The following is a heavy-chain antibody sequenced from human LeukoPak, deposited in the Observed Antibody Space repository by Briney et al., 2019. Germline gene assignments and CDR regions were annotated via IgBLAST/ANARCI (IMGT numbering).Heavy chain of an antibody. Sequence: ASVNVSCKASGYTFTSYDINWVRQAPGQGLEWMGWISAYNGNTNYAQRLQGRVTMTTDTSTSTAYMELRSLRSDDTAVYYCASCSSTSCYWFDYWGQGTLVTVSS. V-gene: IGHV1-18*01. D-gene: IGHD2-2*01. CDR1: GYTFTSYD. J-gene: IGHJ4*02. CDR2: ISAYNGNT. CDR3: ASCSSTSCYWFDY.